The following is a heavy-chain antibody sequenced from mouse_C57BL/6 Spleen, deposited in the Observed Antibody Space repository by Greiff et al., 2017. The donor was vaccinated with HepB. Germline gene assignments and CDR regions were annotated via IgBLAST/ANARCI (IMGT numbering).Heavy chain of an antibody. V-gene: IGHV1-76*01. D-gene: IGHD1-2*01. CDR1: GYTFTDYY. CDR3: ARGTTALDY. J-gene: IGHJ2*01. CDR2: IYPGSGNT. Sequence: VKLQESGAELVRPGASVKLSCKASGYTFTDYYINWVKQRPGQGLEWIARIYPGSGNTYYNEKFKGKATLTAEKSSSTAYMQLSSLTSEDSAVYFCARGTTALDYWGQGTTLTVSS.